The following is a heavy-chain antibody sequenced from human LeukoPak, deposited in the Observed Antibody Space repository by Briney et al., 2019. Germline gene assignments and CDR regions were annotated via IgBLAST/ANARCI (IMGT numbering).Heavy chain of an antibody. D-gene: IGHD6-13*01. CDR2: ISSSSSYT. CDR1: RFHIQASY. J-gene: IGHJ6*01. Sequence: PGGSLRLSCPAVRFHIQASYMNWIRHAPGKGLEWVSYISSSSSYTNYADSVKGRFTISRDNTKNSLYLQMNRLRAEDKAVYYCARDSAAGGTNYYYGMDVLGQGKTVTVSS. V-gene: IGHV3-11*05. CDR3: ARDSAAGGTNYYYGMDV.